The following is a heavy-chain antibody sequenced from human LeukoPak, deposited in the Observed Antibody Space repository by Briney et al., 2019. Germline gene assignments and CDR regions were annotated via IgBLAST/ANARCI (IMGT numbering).Heavy chain of an antibody. CDR2: IHTSGST. J-gene: IGHJ4*02. Sequence: SETLSLTCTVSRGSISSYYWTWMRQPAGKGLEWIGRIHTSGSTDYNPSLKSRVTMSVDTSKNQFSLKLTSVTAADTAVYYCARYSGYDSFDYWGQGTLVTVSS. CDR3: ARYSGYDSFDY. D-gene: IGHD5-12*01. V-gene: IGHV4-4*07. CDR1: RGSISSYY.